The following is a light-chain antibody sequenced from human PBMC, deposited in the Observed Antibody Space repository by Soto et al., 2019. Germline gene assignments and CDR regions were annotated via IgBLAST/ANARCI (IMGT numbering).Light chain of an antibody. CDR2: DAS. Sequence: EIVMTHSPATRSLWPCGRATLSCRASLNVNSYLAWYQQKPGQAPRLLIYDASNRAAGIPARFSGSGSGTDFTLTISSLQPEDFATYYCQQSYSTPWTFGQGTKVDIK. CDR3: QQSYSTPWT. J-gene: IGKJ1*01. V-gene: IGKV3-11*01. CDR1: LNVNSY.